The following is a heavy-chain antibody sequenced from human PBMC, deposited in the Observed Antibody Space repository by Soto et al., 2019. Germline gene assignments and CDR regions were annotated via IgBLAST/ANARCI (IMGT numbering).Heavy chain of an antibody. CDR3: TKGSEVARQELDY. J-gene: IGHJ4*02. Sequence: GGSLRLSCAASGFTFSNFGMHWGCQAPGKGLEWVAAISADGSDKYFSDSVKGRFTISRDNSKNTLFLQMNSLRVEDTAVYYCTKGSEVARQELDYWGQGTLVTV. CDR1: GFTFSNFG. CDR2: ISADGSDK. D-gene: IGHD3-3*01. V-gene: IGHV3-30*18.